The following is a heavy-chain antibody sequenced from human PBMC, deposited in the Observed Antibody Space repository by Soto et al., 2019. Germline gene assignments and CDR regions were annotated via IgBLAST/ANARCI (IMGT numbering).Heavy chain of an antibody. D-gene: IGHD3-10*01. CDR1: GFTFSEYA. CDR2: VSANGDIT. J-gene: IGHJ6*02. V-gene: IGHV3-23*01. CDR3: ARGDRGGSGSPASYYFSGLDV. Sequence: EVKVLESGGDLVQPGGSLRLSCVASGFTFSEYAMTWVRQAPGKGLDWVSSVSANGDITYYADSVEGRFTISRDNSNNTLLLQMNSLRAEDTALYYCARGDRGGSGSPASYYFSGLDVWGQGTTVIVSS.